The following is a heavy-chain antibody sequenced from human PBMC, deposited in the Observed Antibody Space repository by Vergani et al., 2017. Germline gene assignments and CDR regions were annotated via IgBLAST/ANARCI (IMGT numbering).Heavy chain of an antibody. D-gene: IGHD2-15*01. V-gene: IGHV4-59*01. Sequence: QVQLQESCPGLVKPSETLSLTCTVSGGSISSYYWSWIRQPPGKGLEWIGYIYYSGSTNYNPSLKSRVTISVDTSKNQFSLKLSSVTAADTAVYYCARGVRGYCSGGSCYPLDYWGQGTLVTVSS. CDR2: IYYSGST. J-gene: IGHJ4*02. CDR3: ARGVRGYCSGGSCYPLDY. CDR1: GGSISSYY.